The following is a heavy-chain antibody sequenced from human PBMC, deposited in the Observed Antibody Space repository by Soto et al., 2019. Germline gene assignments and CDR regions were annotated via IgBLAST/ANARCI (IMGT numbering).Heavy chain of an antibody. V-gene: IGHV3-13*01. CDR3: ARGRCSGGSCYYFDY. J-gene: IGHJ4*02. Sequence: EVQLVESGGGLVQPGGSLRLSCAASGFTFSSYDMHWVRQATGKGLEWDSAIGTAGDTYYPGSVKGRFTISRENAKNSLYLQMNSLRAGDTAVYYCARGRCSGGSCYYFDYWGQGTLVTVSS. D-gene: IGHD2-15*01. CDR1: GFTFSSYD. CDR2: IGTAGDT.